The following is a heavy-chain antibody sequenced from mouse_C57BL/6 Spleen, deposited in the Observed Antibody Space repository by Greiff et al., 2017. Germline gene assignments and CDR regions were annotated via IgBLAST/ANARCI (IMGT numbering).Heavy chain of an antibody. CDR3: ERGGDRSGYYVDY. J-gene: IGHJ2*01. CDR1: GYTFTTYP. V-gene: IGHV1-47*01. D-gene: IGHD3-2*02. CDR2: FHPYNDDT. Sequence: QVQLQQSGAELVKPGASVMMSCKASGYTFTTYPLEWMKQNHGKSLEWIGNFHPYNDDTKYNEKFKGKATLTVEKSSSSVYLELSRLNSEDSAVYDCERGGDRSGYYVDYWGQGTTLTVSS.